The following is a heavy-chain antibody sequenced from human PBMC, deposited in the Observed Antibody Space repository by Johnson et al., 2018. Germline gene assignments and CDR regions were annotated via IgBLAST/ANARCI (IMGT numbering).Heavy chain of an antibody. CDR2: SNAGNGNT. CDR3: AAAPYYYDSSGFSDYYYYGMDV. J-gene: IGHJ6*02. V-gene: IGHV1-69*06. CDR1: GGTFSSYA. D-gene: IGHD3-22*01. Sequence: VQLVETGAEVKKPGSSVKVSCKASGGTFSSYAISWVRQAPGQRLEWMGWSNAGNGNTNYAQKFQERVTITRDMSTSTAYMELSSLGSEDTAVYYCAAAPYYYDSSGFSDYYYYGMDVWGQGTTVTVSS.